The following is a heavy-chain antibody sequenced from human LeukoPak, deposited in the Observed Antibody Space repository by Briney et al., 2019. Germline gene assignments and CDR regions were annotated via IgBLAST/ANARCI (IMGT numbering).Heavy chain of an antibody. V-gene: IGHV3-21*01. CDR3: ARVRCSSTSCLGADY. CDR1: GFTFSSYS. D-gene: IGHD2-2*01. Sequence: GGSLRLSCAASGFTFSSYSMNWVRQAPGKGLEWVSSISSSSSYIYYADSVKGRFTISRDNAKNSLYLQMNSLRAEDTAVYYCARVRCSSTSCLGADYWGQGTLVTVSS. J-gene: IGHJ4*02. CDR2: ISSSSSYI.